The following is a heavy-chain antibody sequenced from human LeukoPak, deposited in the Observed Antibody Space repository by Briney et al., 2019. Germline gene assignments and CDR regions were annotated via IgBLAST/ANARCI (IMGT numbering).Heavy chain of an antibody. CDR1: GGSISSSSYY. D-gene: IGHD5-18*01. CDR3: ARQAMETGYYYYMDV. J-gene: IGHJ6*03. CDR2: IYYSGST. V-gene: IGHV4-39*07. Sequence: SETLSLTCTVSGGSISSSSYYWGWIRQPPGKGLEWNGSIYYSGSTYYNPSLKSRVTISVDTSKNQFSLKLSSVTAADTAVYYCARQAMETGYYYYMDVWGKGTTVTVSS.